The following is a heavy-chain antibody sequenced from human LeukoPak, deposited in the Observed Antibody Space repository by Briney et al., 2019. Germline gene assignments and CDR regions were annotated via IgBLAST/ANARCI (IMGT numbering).Heavy chain of an antibody. V-gene: IGHV1-46*01. CDR2: INPSGGST. J-gene: IGHJ5*02. D-gene: IGHD3-10*01. Sequence: ASVKVSCKASGYTFTSYYMHWVRQAPGQGLEWMGIINPSGGSTSYAQKFQGRVTMTRDTSTSTVYMELSSLRSEDTAVYYCARGTLSLLWFGEFPNWFDPWGQGTLVTVSS. CDR3: ARGTLSLLWFGEFPNWFDP. CDR1: GYTFTSYY.